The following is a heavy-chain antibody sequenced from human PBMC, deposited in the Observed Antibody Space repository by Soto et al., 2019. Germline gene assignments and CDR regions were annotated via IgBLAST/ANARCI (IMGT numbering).Heavy chain of an antibody. Sequence: EVQLLESGGGLVQPGGSLRLSCAASGFTFSSYAMSWVRQAPGKGLEWVSAISGSGGSTYYADSVKGRFTISRDNSKNALYLQMNSLRAEDTAVYYCAGGVVVVPAAAFDYWGQGTLVTVSS. CDR2: ISGSGGST. CDR3: AGGVVVVPAAAFDY. J-gene: IGHJ4*02. CDR1: GFTFSSYA. D-gene: IGHD2-2*01. V-gene: IGHV3-23*01.